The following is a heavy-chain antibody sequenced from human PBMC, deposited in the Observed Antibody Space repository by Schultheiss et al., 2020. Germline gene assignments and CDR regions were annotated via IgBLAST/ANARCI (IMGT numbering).Heavy chain of an antibody. CDR3: ARDPSYGSPYFDY. CDR2: ISSSSSYI. Sequence: GGSLRLSCAASGFTFSSYSMNWVRQAPGKGLEWVSSISSSSSYIYYADSVKGRFTISRDNSKNTLYLQMGSLRAEDMAVYYCARDPSYGSPYFDYWGQGTLVTVSS. D-gene: IGHD5-18*01. V-gene: IGHV3-21*01. CDR1: GFTFSSYS. J-gene: IGHJ4*02.